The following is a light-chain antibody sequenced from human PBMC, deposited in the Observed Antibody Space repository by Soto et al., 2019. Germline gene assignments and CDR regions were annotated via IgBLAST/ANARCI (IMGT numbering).Light chain of an antibody. Sequence: QSVLTQPPSASGTPGQRVTISCSGSSSNIGSNTVNWYQQLPGTAPKLLIYSNNQRPSGVPDRCSGSKSGTSASLAISGLQSEDEADYYCAAWDASLNGLFGTGTNLTVL. CDR2: SNN. J-gene: IGLJ1*01. CDR3: AAWDASLNGL. V-gene: IGLV1-44*01. CDR1: SSNIGSNT.